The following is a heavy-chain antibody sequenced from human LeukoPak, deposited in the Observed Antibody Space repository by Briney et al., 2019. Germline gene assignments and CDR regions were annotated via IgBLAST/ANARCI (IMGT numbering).Heavy chain of an antibody. J-gene: IGHJ4*02. CDR3: ASLDSSGYYYPFDY. CDR2: INRSGST. V-gene: IGHV4-34*01. D-gene: IGHD3-22*01. Sequence: PSETLSLTCAVYGGSFSGYYWSWIRQPPGKGLEWIGEINRSGSTNYNPSLKSRVTISVDTSKNQFSLKLSSVTAADTAVYYCASLDSSGYYYPFDYWGQGTLVTVSS. CDR1: GGSFSGYY.